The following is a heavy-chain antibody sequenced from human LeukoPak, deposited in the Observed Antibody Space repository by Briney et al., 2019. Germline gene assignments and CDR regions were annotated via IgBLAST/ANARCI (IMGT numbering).Heavy chain of an antibody. Sequence: SVEVSCKASGGTFSSHGFSWVRQAPGQGLEWMGGIIPIFGATNYAQKFQGRVTITTDDSTSTGYMELSSLRSEDTAVYYCARRWPHSSGYYLFDYWGQGTLVTVSS. V-gene: IGHV1-69*05. J-gene: IGHJ4*02. D-gene: IGHD3-22*01. CDR3: ARRWPHSSGYYLFDY. CDR2: IIPIFGAT. CDR1: GGTFSSHG.